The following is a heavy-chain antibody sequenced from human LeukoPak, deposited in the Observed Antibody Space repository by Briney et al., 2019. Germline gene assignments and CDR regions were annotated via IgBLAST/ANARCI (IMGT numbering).Heavy chain of an antibody. CDR3: SRWGTYSSSWLGAFDI. Sequence: GGSLRLSCAASGFTLSGYRMHWVRQAPGKGLEWVSSITAGSSYINYANSLKGRFTISRDNAKNSLHLQMNSLRAEDTAVYYCSRWGTYSSSWLGAFDIWGQGTMVTVSS. J-gene: IGHJ3*02. CDR1: GFTLSGYR. CDR2: ITAGSSYI. V-gene: IGHV3-21*04. D-gene: IGHD6-13*01.